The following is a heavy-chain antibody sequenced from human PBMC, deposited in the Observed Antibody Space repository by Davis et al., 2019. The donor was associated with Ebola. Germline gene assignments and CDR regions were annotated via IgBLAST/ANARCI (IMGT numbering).Heavy chain of an antibody. CDR3: ARHPSRRGYYYYGMDV. D-gene: IGHD3-16*01. CDR1: GFTFSDYY. CDR2: ISSSGSTI. Sequence: GESLKISCAASGFTFSDYYMSWIRQAPGKGLEWVSYISSSGSTIYYADSVKGRFTISRDNAKNSLYLQMNSLRAEDTAVYYCARHPSRRGYYYYGMDVWGKGTTVTVSS. J-gene: IGHJ6*04. V-gene: IGHV3-11*04.